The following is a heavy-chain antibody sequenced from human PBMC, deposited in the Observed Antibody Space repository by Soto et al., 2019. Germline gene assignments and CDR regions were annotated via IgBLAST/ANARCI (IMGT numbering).Heavy chain of an antibody. D-gene: IGHD5-12*01. CDR2: INANSGGT. CDR1: GYTFTGYF. CDR3: ASTRKGNSGYDYSFYGMDV. V-gene: IGHV1-2*02. Sequence: ASVKVSCKASGYTFTGYFIHWVRQAPGQGLEWMGWINANSGGTKYAQKFKDRVTMTRDTSITTLYMELSSLKSEDTAVYYCASTRKGNSGYDYSFYGMDVWGQGTTVTVYS. J-gene: IGHJ6*02.